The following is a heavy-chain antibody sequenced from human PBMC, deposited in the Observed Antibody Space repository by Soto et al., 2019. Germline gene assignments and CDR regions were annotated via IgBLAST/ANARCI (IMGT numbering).Heavy chain of an antibody. J-gene: IGHJ6*02. CDR3: TTSPHRDSERVFV. D-gene: IGHD1-26*01. Sequence: PGGSLRLSCAASGFTFSTYWMSWVRRTPGKGLEWVANIKQDGTEEYYVDSVRGRLTVSRDNAKSSLYLQMNSLRVEDTAVYYCTTSPHRDSERVFVWGQGTTVTVSS. V-gene: IGHV3-7*01. CDR2: IKQDGTEE. CDR1: GFTFSTYW.